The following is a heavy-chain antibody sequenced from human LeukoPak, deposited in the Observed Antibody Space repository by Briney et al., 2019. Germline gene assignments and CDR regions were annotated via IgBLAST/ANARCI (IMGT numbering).Heavy chain of an antibody. CDR3: AKDRWLQGYFDY. CDR1: GFTFSSYG. CDR2: ISYDGSNK. Sequence: PGGSLRLSCAASGFTFSSYGMHWVRQAPGKGLEWVAVISYDGSNKYYADSVKGRCTISRDNSKNTLYLQMNSLRAEDTAVYYCAKDRWLQGYFDYWGQGTLVTVSS. J-gene: IGHJ4*02. D-gene: IGHD5-24*01. V-gene: IGHV3-30*18.